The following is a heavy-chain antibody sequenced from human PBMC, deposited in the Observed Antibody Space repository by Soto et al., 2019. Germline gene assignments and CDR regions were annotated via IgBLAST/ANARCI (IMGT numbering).Heavy chain of an antibody. CDR3: ARGKKIPWSYYYGMDV. J-gene: IGHJ6*02. CDR1: GFTFSSYS. CDR2: ISSSSSYI. D-gene: IGHD1-1*01. V-gene: IGHV3-21*01. Sequence: GGSLRLSCAASGFTFSSYSMNWVRQAPGKGLEWVSSISSSSSYIYYADSVKGRFTISRDNAKNSLYLQMNSLRAEDTAVYYCARGKKIPWSYYYGMDVWGQGTTVTVSS.